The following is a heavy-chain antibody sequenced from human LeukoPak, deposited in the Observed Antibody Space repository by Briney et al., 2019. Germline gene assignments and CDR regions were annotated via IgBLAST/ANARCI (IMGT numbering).Heavy chain of an antibody. J-gene: IGHJ4*02. CDR1: GYTFTGYY. D-gene: IGHD3-9*01. V-gene: IGHV1-2*02. Sequence: ASVKVSCKASGYTFTGYYMHWVRQAPGQGLEWMGWINPNSGGTNYAQKFQGRVTMTRDTSISTAYMELSRLRSDDTAVYYCARLRYFDWLSPIDYWGQGTLVTVSS. CDR3: ARLRYFDWLSPIDY. CDR2: INPNSGGT.